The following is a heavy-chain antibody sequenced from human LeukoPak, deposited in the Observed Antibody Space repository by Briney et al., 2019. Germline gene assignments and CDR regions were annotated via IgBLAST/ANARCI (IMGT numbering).Heavy chain of an antibody. CDR1: GYTFTSYD. J-gene: IGHJ3*02. D-gene: IGHD3-3*01. CDR3: ARDQFYAFDI. Sequence: GASVKVSCKASGYTFTSYDINWVRQAPGQGLEWMGWISTYNGSTHYAQTFQVSVTMTTETATSTTYMALRRMRSDDTAVYYCARDQFYAFDIWGQGTLVTVSS. V-gene: IGHV1-18*01. CDR2: ISTYNGST.